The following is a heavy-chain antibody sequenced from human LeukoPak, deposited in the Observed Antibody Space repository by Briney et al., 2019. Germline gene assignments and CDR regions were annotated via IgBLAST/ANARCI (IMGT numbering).Heavy chain of an antibody. V-gene: IGHV4-61*01. CDR3: AREDGYSQADY. J-gene: IGHJ4*02. Sequence: PSETLSLTCTVSGGSVNSGSYYWSWIRQPPGKGLEWIGYIYYTGSTYYNSSLKSRVTISLDTSKNQFSLILSSVTAADTAVYYCAREDGYSQADYWGRGTLVTVSS. CDR2: IYYTGST. CDR1: GGSVNSGSYY. D-gene: IGHD5-24*01.